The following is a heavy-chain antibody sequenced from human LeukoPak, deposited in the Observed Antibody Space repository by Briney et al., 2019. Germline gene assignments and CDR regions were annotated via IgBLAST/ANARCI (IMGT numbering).Heavy chain of an antibody. V-gene: IGHV3-20*04. Sequence: GGSLRLSCAGSGFTFAYHGMSWVRQGPGKGLEWVAGIYSNGGGAGYADSVKGRFTISKDNAKNSLYLQMNSVRAEDTALYYCARDGSSGWHSDYWGQGTQVTVSS. D-gene: IGHD6-19*01. J-gene: IGHJ4*02. CDR1: GFTFAYHG. CDR2: IYSNGGGA. CDR3: ARDGSSGWHSDY.